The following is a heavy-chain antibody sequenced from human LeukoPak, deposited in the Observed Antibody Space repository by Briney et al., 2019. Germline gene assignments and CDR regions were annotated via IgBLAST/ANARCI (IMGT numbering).Heavy chain of an antibody. CDR3: ARYGAGAGKENWFDP. CDR2: IIPILGIA. V-gene: IGHV1-69*04. CDR1: GGTFSSYA. J-gene: IGHJ5*02. Sequence: GASVKVSCKASGGTFSSYAISWVRQAPGQGLEWMGRIIPILGIASYAQKFQGRVTITADKSTSTAYMELSSLRSEDTAVYYCARYGAGAGKENWFDPWGQGTLVTVSS. D-gene: IGHD6-13*01.